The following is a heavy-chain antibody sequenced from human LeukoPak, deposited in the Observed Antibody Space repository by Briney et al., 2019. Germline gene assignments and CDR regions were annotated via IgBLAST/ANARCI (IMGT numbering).Heavy chain of an antibody. D-gene: IGHD6-6*01. CDR3: ARAVIAARSWFDP. Sequence: PSETLSLTCTVSGGSISSYYWSWIRQPPGKGLEWIGYIYYSGSTNYNPSLKSRVTISVDTSKNQFSLKLSSATAADTAVYYCARAVIAARSWFDPWGQGTLVTVSS. CDR2: IYYSGST. CDR1: GGSISSYY. J-gene: IGHJ5*02. V-gene: IGHV4-59*08.